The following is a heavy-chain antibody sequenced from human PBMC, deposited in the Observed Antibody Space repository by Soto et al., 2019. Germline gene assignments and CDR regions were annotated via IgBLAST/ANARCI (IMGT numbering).Heavy chain of an antibody. CDR2: IIPILGIA. CDR3: ARDRDSVYFDY. CDR1: AGTFSSYT. Sequence: QVQLVQSGAEVKKPGSSVKVSCKASAGTFSSYTISWVRQAPGQGLEWMGRIIPILGIANYAQKFKGRVTITADKATSTAYMELSSLRSEDTAVYYCARDRDSVYFDYWGQGTLVTVSS. J-gene: IGHJ4*02. V-gene: IGHV1-69*08.